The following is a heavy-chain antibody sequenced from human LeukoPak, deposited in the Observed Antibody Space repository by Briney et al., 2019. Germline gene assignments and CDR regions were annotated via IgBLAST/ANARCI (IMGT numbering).Heavy chain of an antibody. V-gene: IGHV3-66*02. CDR3: ARRKGFGEGYFDS. Sequence: GGSLRLSCAASGFTVSSNYMSWVRQAPGKGLEWVSVIYSGGSTYYADSVKGRFTISRDNSKNTLYLQMNSLRAEDTAVYYCARRKGFGEGYFDSWGQGTLVTVSS. D-gene: IGHD3-10*01. CDR2: IYSGGST. CDR1: GFTVSSNY. J-gene: IGHJ4*02.